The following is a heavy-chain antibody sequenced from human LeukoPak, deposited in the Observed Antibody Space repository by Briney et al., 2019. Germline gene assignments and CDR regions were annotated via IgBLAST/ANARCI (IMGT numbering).Heavy chain of an antibody. CDR3: ARAGYCSSTSCRSWFDP. Sequence: ASVKVSCKASGYTFTSYDINWVRQATGQGLEWMGWMNPNSGNTGYAQKFQGRVTITRDTSISTAYMELSSLRSEDTAVYYWARAGYCSSTSCRSWFDPWGQGTLVTVSS. V-gene: IGHV1-8*01. CDR1: GYTFTSYD. CDR2: MNPNSGNT. J-gene: IGHJ5*02. D-gene: IGHD2-2*01.